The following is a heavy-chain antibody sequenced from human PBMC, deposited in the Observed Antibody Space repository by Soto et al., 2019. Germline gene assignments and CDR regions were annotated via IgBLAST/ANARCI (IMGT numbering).Heavy chain of an antibody. Sequence: QVQLVQSGAEVKKPGSSVKVSCKASGGTFSSYAISWVRQAPGQGLEWMGGIIPIFGTANYAQKFQGRVTITXXDXTXXAYMELSSLRSEDTAVYYCASAPGDRIDYYYGMDVWGQGTTVTVSS. D-gene: IGHD2-21*02. V-gene: IGHV1-69*05. CDR3: ASAPGDRIDYYYGMDV. CDR1: GGTFSSYA. CDR2: IIPIFGTA. J-gene: IGHJ6*02.